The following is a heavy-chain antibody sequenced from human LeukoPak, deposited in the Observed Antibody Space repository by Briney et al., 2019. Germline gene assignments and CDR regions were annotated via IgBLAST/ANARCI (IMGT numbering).Heavy chain of an antibody. D-gene: IGHD6-19*01. J-gene: IGHJ5*02. CDR2: IYSGGST. V-gene: IGHV3-66*02. CDR1: GFTVSSNY. Sequence: GGSLRLSRAPSGFTVSSNYMSWVRQAPGKGLEWVSVIYSGGSTHYADSAKGRFTISRDNSKNTLYPQMNSLRAEDAAVYYCARVKQWLVRVGWFDPWGQGTVVTVSS. CDR3: ARVKQWLVRVGWFDP.